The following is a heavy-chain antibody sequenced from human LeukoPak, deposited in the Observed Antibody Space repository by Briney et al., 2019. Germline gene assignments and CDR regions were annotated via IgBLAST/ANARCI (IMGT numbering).Heavy chain of an antibody. D-gene: IGHD3-22*01. J-gene: IGHJ4*02. CDR1: GFTFNTYW. Sequence: GGSLRLSCAASGFTFNTYWMIWVRQAPGKGLEWVSGINWNGGSTGYADSVKGRFTISRDNAKNSLYLQMNSLRAEDTALYYCARVGYYYDSSGYYLDWGQGTLVTVSS. CDR3: ARVGYYYDSSGYYLD. CDR2: INWNGGST. V-gene: IGHV3-20*04.